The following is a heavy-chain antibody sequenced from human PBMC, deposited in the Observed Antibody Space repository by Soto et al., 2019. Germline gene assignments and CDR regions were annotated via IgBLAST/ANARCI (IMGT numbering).Heavy chain of an antibody. D-gene: IGHD6-13*01. V-gene: IGHV3-23*01. CDR2: ISGSAATT. Sequence: PGGSLRLSCAASGFTFDNYAVNWVRQAPGKGLEWVSVISGSAATTHFADSVKGRFTISKDNSKNTLYLQKNSLRAEDTAVYYCARGSSHSSRWYKDDANDYWGQGTLVTVSS. CDR3: ARGSSHSSRWYKDDANDY. CDR1: GFTFDNYA. J-gene: IGHJ4*02.